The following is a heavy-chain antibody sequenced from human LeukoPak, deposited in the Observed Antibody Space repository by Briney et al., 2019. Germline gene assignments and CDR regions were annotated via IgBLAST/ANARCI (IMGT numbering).Heavy chain of an antibody. J-gene: IGHJ4*02. V-gene: IGHV1-2*02. CDR2: INPNSGGT. D-gene: IGHD3-10*01. Sequence: ASVKVSCKASGYTFSAYYMHWGRQAPGQGLEWMGWINPNSGGTNYAQKFQGRVTMTRDTSINTAYMELNRLTSDDTAVYYCARGSTPYYFRDWGQGTLVTVSS. CDR3: ARGSTPYYFRD. CDR1: GYTFSAYY.